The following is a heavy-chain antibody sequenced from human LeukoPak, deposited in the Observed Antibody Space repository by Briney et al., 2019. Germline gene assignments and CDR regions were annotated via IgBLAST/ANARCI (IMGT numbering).Heavy chain of an antibody. V-gene: IGHV4-34*01. J-gene: IGHJ5*02. CDR2: INHSGST. D-gene: IGHD3-3*01. CDR3: ARGGYDFWTGYYISRGPTLNCFDP. Sequence: SETLSLTCAVYGGSFSGYYWSWIRQPPGKGLEWIGEINHSGSTNYNPSLKSRVTISVDTSKTQFSLKMSSVTAADTAVYYCARGGYDFWTGYYISRGPTLNCFDPWGQGTLVTVSS. CDR1: GGSFSGYY.